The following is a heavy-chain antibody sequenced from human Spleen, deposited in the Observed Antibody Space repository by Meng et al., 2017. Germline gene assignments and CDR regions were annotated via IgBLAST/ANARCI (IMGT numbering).Heavy chain of an antibody. D-gene: IGHD6-13*01. V-gene: IGHV4-39*07. CDR3: ARAFWQQLRLGYIDL. CDR1: GVSSSSSSYY. J-gene: IGHJ2*01. CDR2: IYYSGRT. Sequence: HLHLRESGQGRVKPAETLSLTCTVSGVSSSSSSYYWGWIRQPPGKGLEWIGSIYYSGRTYSNPSLKSRVTISVDTSKNQFSLKLTSVTAADTAVYYCARAFWQQLRLGYIDLWGRGTLVTVSS.